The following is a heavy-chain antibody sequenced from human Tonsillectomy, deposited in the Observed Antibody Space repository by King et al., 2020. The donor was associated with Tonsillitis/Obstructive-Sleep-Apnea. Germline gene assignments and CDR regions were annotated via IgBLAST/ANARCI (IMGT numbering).Heavy chain of an antibody. Sequence: VQLQQWGAGLLKPSETLSLTCAVYGGSFSGYYWTWIRQPPGKGLEWIGEIIHSGSTNYNPSLKSRVTISVDTSKNQFSLKLSSVTAADTAVYYCARLLLPTMVQGDAFDIWGQGTMVTVSS. CDR2: IIHSGST. J-gene: IGHJ3*02. V-gene: IGHV4-34*12. CDR1: GGSFSGYY. CDR3: ARLLLPTMVQGDAFDI. D-gene: IGHD3-10*01.